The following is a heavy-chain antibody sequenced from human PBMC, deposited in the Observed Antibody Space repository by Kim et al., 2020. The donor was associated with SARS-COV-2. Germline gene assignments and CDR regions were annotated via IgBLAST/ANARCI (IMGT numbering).Heavy chain of an antibody. CDR3: AKDPGVFYVMEV. Sequence: GGSLRLSCAASGFTFSSYGMHWVRQAPGKGLEWVAVISYDGSNKYYADSVKGRFTISRDNSKNTLYLQMNSLRAEDTAVYYCAKDPGVFYVMEVWGHGT. CDR2: ISYDGSNK. V-gene: IGHV3-30*18. J-gene: IGHJ6*02. CDR1: GFTFSSYG.